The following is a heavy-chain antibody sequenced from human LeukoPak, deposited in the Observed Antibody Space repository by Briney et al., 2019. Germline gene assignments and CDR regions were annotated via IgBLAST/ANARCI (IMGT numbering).Heavy chain of an antibody. CDR1: GCSISSGYY. CDR3: AGSRGYSSGWYRRKYYYYMDV. J-gene: IGHJ6*03. CDR2: INHSGST. D-gene: IGHD6-19*01. Sequence: SETLSLTCTVSGCSISSGYYWSWIRQPPGKGLEWIGEINHSGSTNYNPSLKSRVTISVDTSKNQFSLKLSSVTAADTAVYYCAGSRGYSSGWYRRKYYYYMDVWGKGTTVTVSS. V-gene: IGHV4-34*01.